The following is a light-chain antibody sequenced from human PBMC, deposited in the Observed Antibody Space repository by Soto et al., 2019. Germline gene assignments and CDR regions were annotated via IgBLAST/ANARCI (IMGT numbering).Light chain of an antibody. V-gene: IGLV3-1*01. J-gene: IGLJ2*01. Sequence: SYELTQPSSVSVSPGQTASITCSGDKLGDKYACWYQQKPGQSPVLVIYQDSKRPSGIPERFSGSNSGNTATLTISGTQAMDEADYYCQAWDSSTVPFGGGTKLTVL. CDR1: KLGDKY. CDR3: QAWDSSTVP. CDR2: QDS.